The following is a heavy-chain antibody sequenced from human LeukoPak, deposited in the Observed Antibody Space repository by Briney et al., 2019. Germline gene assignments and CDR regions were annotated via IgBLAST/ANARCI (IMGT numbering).Heavy chain of an antibody. D-gene: IGHD2-15*01. CDR2: ISGSSSAK. CDR1: GFTFRTYG. V-gene: IGHV3-48*02. J-gene: IGHJ5*02. Sequence: GGSLRLSCAASGFTFRTYGMNWVRQAPGKGLEWVSYISGSSSAKYYGDSVKGRFTISRDNAKDSLYLQMNSLRDEDTAIYYCARELVQCSGGSCYGSWFDTWGQGILVTVSS. CDR3: ARELVQCSGGSCYGSWFDT.